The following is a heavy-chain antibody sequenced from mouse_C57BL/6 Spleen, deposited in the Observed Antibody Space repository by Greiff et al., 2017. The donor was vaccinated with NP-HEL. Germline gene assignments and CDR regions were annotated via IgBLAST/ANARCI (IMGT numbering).Heavy chain of an antibody. V-gene: IGHV1-5*01. Sequence: VQLQQSGTVLARPGASVKMSCKTSGYTFTSYWMHWVKQRPGQGLEWIGAIYPGNSDTSYNQKFKGKAKLTAVTSASTAYMELSSLTNEDSAVYYCTRGEDYDYAWFAYWGQGTLVTVSA. CDR1: GYTFTSYW. CDR2: IYPGNSDT. J-gene: IGHJ3*01. D-gene: IGHD2-4*01. CDR3: TRGEDYDYAWFAY.